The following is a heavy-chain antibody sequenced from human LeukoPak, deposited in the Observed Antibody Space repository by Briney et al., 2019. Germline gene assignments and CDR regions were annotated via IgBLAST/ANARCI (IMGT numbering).Heavy chain of an antibody. D-gene: IGHD2-15*01. CDR2: ISGSGGST. CDR3: AKRYCSGGSCYHSFDY. CDR1: GFTFSGYA. J-gene: IGHJ4*02. Sequence: PGGSLRLSCAASGFTFSGYAMSWVRQAPGKGLEWVSAISGSGGSTYYADSVKGRFTISRDNSKNTLYLQMNSLRAEDTAVYYCAKRYCSGGSCYHSFDYWGQGTLVTVSS. V-gene: IGHV3-23*01.